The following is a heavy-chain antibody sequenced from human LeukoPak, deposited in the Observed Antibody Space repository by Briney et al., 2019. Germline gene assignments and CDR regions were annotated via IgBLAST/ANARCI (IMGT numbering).Heavy chain of an antibody. CDR2: INHSGST. J-gene: IGHJ4*02. CDR3: ARDPTYYDFWSGYYAGGLFDY. Sequence: SETLSLTCAVYGGSFSGYYWSWIRQPQGKGMEWIGEINHSGSTNYNPSLKSRVTISVETSKNQFSLKLSSVTAADTAVYYCARDPTYYDFWSGYYAGGLFDYWGQGTLVTVSS. V-gene: IGHV4-34*01. CDR1: GGSFSGYY. D-gene: IGHD3-3*01.